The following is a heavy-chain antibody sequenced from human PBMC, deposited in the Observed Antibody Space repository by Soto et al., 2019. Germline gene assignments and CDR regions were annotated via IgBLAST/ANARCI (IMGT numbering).Heavy chain of an antibody. CDR2: IYHSGSP. V-gene: IGHV4-30-2*01. D-gene: IGHD5-12*01. Sequence: QLQLQESGSGLVKPSQTLSLTCAVSGGSISSGGYSWSWIRQPPGKGLEWIGYIYHSGSPYYNPSLKTRVTIPVDRSKNQFSLQLSSVPAADTAVYYCAAGGGLPRYYWGQGTLVTVSS. CDR1: GGSISSGGYS. CDR3: AAGGGLPRYY. J-gene: IGHJ4*02.